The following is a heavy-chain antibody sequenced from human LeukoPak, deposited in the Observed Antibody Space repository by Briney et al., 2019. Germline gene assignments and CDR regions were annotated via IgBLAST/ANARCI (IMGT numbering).Heavy chain of an antibody. CDR2: IYYTGAT. Sequence: PSETLSLSCTVSGGSISSYYWSWIRLPPGKGLEWIGYIYYTGATYYNPSLKSRVTISLDTSKNQFSLKLSSVTAADAAVYYCASAGYSHGTGYYFDYWGQGALVPVSS. D-gene: IGHD5-18*01. V-gene: IGHV4-59*01. J-gene: IGHJ4*02. CDR1: GGSISSYY. CDR3: ASAGYSHGTGYYFDY.